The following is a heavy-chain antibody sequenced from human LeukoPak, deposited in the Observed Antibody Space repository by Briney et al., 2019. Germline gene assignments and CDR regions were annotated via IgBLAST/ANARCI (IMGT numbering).Heavy chain of an antibody. J-gene: IGHJ4*02. CDR3: ARHFPTIFGVVIYYFDY. CDR2: ISAYNGNT. D-gene: IGHD3-3*01. CDR1: GYTFTSYG. V-gene: IGHV1-18*01. Sequence: ASVKVSCKASGYTFTSYGISWVRQAPGQGLEWMGWISAYNGNTNYAQKLQGRVTMTTDTSTSTAYVELRSLRSDDTAVYYCARHFPTIFGVVIYYFDYWGQGTLVTVPS.